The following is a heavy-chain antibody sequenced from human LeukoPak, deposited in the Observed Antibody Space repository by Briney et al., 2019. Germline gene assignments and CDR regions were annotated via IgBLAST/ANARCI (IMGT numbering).Heavy chain of an antibody. Sequence: ASVKVSCKASGYTFTSYGISWVRQAPGQGLEWMGWISAYNGNTNYAQKLQGRVTMTTDTSTSTAYMELSSLRSEDTAVYYCASADIVVVPAAMDDYYGMDVWGQGTTVTVSS. D-gene: IGHD2-2*01. J-gene: IGHJ6*02. CDR3: ASADIVVVPAAMDDYYGMDV. CDR2: ISAYNGNT. V-gene: IGHV1-18*01. CDR1: GYTFTSYG.